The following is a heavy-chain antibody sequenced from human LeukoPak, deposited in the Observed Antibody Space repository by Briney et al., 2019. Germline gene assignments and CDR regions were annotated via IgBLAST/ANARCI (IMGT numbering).Heavy chain of an antibody. CDR2: IGTKGDT. V-gene: IGHV3-13*01. CDR3: AREMSDTVTWGWYFDL. Sequence: HAGGSLRLSCAASGLSFSSYDMHWVRQATGKGLVWVSAIGTKGDTYYSDSVRGRFTISRENGKNSLYLQMNSLRAGDTAVYYCAREMSDTVTWGWYFDLWGRGTLVTVSS. D-gene: IGHD4-17*01. J-gene: IGHJ2*01. CDR1: GLSFSSYD.